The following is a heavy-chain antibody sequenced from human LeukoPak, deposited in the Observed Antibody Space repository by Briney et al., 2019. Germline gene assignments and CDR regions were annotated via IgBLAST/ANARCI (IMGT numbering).Heavy chain of an antibody. CDR1: GFTFSSYN. V-gene: IGHV3-48*01. CDR3: VRAFPPQTADQIFDY. J-gene: IGHJ4*02. Sequence: GGSLRLSCAASGFTFSSYNRNWVRLPPGKGPEWLSFICSSSSATSYADSVRGRFTISRDNVEKSLFLQMDSLRAEDTAVYYCVRAFPPQTADQIFDYWGQGSLVTVSS. CDR2: ICSSSSAT. D-gene: IGHD2/OR15-2a*01.